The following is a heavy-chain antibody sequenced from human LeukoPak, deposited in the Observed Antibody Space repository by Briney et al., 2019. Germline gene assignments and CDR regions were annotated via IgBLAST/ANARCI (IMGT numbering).Heavy chain of an antibody. CDR2: VYYSGSI. CDR1: GGSISSNNYY. V-gene: IGHV4-39*01. J-gene: IGHJ4*02. CDR3: ARGERLGLDY. Sequence: SETLSLTCTVSGGSISSNNYYWGWIRQPPGKGLEWIGSVYYSGSIYHNPSLKSRVTISVDTSKNQFSLKLSSVTAADTAVYYCARGERLGLDYWGQGTLVTVSS. D-gene: IGHD3-9*01.